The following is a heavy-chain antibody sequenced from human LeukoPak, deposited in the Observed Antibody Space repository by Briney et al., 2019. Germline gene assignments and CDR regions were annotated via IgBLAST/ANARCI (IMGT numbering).Heavy chain of an antibody. D-gene: IGHD6-13*01. CDR3: ARDQQGDSSGWYDY. J-gene: IGHJ4*02. CDR2: ISAYNGNT. CDR1: GYTFTSYG. Sequence: GASVKVSCKASGYTFTSYGISWVRQAPGQGLEWMGWISAYNGNTNYAQKLQGRVTMTTDTSTSTAYMELRSLRSDDTAVYYCARDQQGDSSGWYDYWGQGTLVTVSS. V-gene: IGHV1-18*01.